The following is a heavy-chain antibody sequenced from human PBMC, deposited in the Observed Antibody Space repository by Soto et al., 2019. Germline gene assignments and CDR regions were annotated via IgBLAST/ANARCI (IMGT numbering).Heavy chain of an antibody. CDR3: ARDGGGYSSHKKFFDY. J-gene: IGHJ4*02. CDR2: IIPIFGTA. Sequence: QVQLVQSGAEVKKPGSSVKVSCKASGGTFSSYAISWVRQAPGQGLEWMGGIIPIFGTANYAQKFQGRVTITADEATSTAYMELSSLRSEDTAVYYCARDGGGYSSHKKFFDYWGQGTLVTVSS. V-gene: IGHV1-69*01. CDR1: GGTFSSYA. D-gene: IGHD6-13*01.